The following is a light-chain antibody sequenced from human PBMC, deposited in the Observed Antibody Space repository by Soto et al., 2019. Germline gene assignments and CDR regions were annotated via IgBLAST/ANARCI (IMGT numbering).Light chain of an antibody. J-gene: IGLJ2*01. CDR2: GNT. V-gene: IGLV1-40*01. CDR3: LSFDSSLSVV. CDR1: SSNIGAGYD. Sequence: QSVLTQPPSVSGAPGQRVTISCTGSSSNIGAGYDVHWYQQLPGRAPKLLIYGNTNRPSGVPDRFSGSKSGTSASLAITGLQAEDEADYDCLSFDSSLSVVFGGGTKRTGL.